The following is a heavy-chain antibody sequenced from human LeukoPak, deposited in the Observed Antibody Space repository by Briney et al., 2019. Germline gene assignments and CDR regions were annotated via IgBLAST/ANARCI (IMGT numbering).Heavy chain of an antibody. V-gene: IGHV3-23*01. J-gene: IGHJ4*02. D-gene: IGHD2-2*01. CDR2: ITSSGAAT. CDR1: GFTFSSYA. Sequence: GGSLRLSCAASGFTFSSYAMSWVRQAPGKGLEWVSSITSSGAATYYADSVKGRFTISRDNSKNTLYLQMNSLRAEDTAVYYCAKDHCSSTSCYFDYWGQGTLVTVSS. CDR3: AKDHCSSTSCYFDY.